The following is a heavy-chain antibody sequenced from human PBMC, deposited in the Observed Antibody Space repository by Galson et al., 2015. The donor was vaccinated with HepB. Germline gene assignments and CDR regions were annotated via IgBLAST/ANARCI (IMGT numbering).Heavy chain of an antibody. CDR1: GFIVSNNY. CDR2: IDSGGRT. CDR3: ARDQGDDYVNYYHYYGMDV. V-gene: IGHV3-66*02. Sequence: SLRLSCAASGFIVSNNYMSWVRQAPGKGLEWVSVIDSGGRTHYADSVKGRFTFSRDNSKNTLYLQMNSLRAEDTAVYYCARDQGDDYVNYYHYYGMDVWGQGTTVTVSS. J-gene: IGHJ6*02. D-gene: IGHD4-17*01.